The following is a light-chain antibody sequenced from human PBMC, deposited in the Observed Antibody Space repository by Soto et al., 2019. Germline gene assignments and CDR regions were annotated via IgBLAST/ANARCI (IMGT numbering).Light chain of an antibody. J-gene: IGLJ1*01. CDR2: GNS. CDR3: QSYDRSRSANV. Sequence: QSVLTQPPSVSGAPGQRVTISCTWSSSNIGAGYDVHWYQQLPGTAPKLLIYGNSNRPSGVPDRFSGSKSGTSASLAITGLQAEDEADYYCQSYDRSRSANVFGTGTKVTVL. V-gene: IGLV1-40*01. CDR1: SSNIGAGYD.